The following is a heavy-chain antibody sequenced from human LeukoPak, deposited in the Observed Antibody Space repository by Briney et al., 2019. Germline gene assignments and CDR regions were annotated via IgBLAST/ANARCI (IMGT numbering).Heavy chain of an antibody. CDR3: ASLSTPAGGVNWFDP. J-gene: IGHJ5*02. Sequence: PSETLSLTCAVYGGSFSGYYWSWIRQPPGKGLEWIGEINHSGSTNYNPSLKSRITISVDTSKNQFSLKLSSVTAADTAVYYCASLSTPAGGVNWFDPWGQGTLVTVSS. CDR2: INHSGST. CDR1: GGSFSGYY. V-gene: IGHV4-34*01. D-gene: IGHD3-16*02.